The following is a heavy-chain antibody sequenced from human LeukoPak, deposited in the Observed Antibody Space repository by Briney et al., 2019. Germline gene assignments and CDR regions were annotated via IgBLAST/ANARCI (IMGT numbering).Heavy chain of an antibody. Sequence: ASVKVSCKASGYTLTELSMHWVRQAPGKGLEWMGGFDPEDGETIYAQKFQGRVTMTEDTSTDTAYMELSSLRSEDTAVYYCATNPRGPYYYDSSGHQPFDYWGQGTLVTVSS. J-gene: IGHJ4*02. V-gene: IGHV1-24*01. CDR1: GYTLTELS. D-gene: IGHD3-22*01. CDR2: FDPEDGET. CDR3: ATNPRGPYYYDSSGHQPFDY.